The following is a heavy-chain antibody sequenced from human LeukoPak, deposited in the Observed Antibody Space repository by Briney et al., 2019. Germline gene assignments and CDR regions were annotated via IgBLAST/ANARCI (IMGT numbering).Heavy chain of an antibody. CDR1: GFTFSSYG. V-gene: IGHV3-23*01. D-gene: IGHD1-1*01. Sequence: GGSLGLSCAASGFTFSSYGMSWVRQAPGKGLEWVSAISGSGGSTYYADSVKGRFTISRDNAKNSLYLQMNSLRAEDTAVYYCARMTGSIYYFDYWGQGTLVTVSS. J-gene: IGHJ4*02. CDR2: ISGSGGST. CDR3: ARMTGSIYYFDY.